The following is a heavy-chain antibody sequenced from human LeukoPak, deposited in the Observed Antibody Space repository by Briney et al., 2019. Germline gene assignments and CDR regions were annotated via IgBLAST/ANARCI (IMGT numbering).Heavy chain of an antibody. CDR3: AKEGDVEMATIPPYYFDY. CDR2: ISWNSGSI. J-gene: IGHJ4*02. CDR1: GFTFDDYA. Sequence: SLRLSCAASGFTFDDYAMHWVRQAPGKGLEWVSGISWNSGSIGYADSVKGRFTISRDNAKNSLYLQMNSLRAEDTALYYCAKEGDVEMATIPPYYFDYWGQGTLVTVSS. D-gene: IGHD5-24*01. V-gene: IGHV3-9*01.